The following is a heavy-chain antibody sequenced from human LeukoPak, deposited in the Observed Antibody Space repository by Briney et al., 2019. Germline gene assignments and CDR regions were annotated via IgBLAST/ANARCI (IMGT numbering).Heavy chain of an antibody. V-gene: IGHV3-43D*03. CDR3: AKTTGSYYRPLDS. J-gene: IGHJ4*02. CDR2: IRWSGGST. D-gene: IGHD1-26*01. Sequence: GTSLRLSCAASGFTFDDYAMHWVRQAPGKGLEWVSLIRWSGGSTYYADSVKGRFTISRDNNKRSLNLQMNSLKPEDTALYYCAKTTGSYYRPLDSWGQGTLVTVSS. CDR1: GFTFDDYA.